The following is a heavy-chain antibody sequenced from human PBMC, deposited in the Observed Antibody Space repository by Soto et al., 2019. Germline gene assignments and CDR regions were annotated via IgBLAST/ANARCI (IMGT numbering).Heavy chain of an antibody. J-gene: IGHJ4*02. CDR1: GDSISSAGYS. CDR2: IHHSGSS. Sequence: SETLSLTCTVSGDSISSAGYSWTWLRQLPGEGLEWIEYIHHSGSSLDSPSLRGRVTMSIDRPNNQISLKLRSVTAAETAFYFFSEKKDSPPDYFDYWGQGVLVTVSS. CDR3: SEKKDSPPDYFDY. V-gene: IGHV4-30-2*01. D-gene: IGHD2-21*01.